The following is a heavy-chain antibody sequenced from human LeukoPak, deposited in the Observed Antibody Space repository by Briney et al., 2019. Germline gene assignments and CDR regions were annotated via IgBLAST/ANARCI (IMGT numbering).Heavy chain of an antibody. CDR1: GFKFRSYG. Sequence: PGGSLRLSCAAPGFKFRSYGMHCVRQAPGKGLEWVALISFDESNKYYLDSVKGRFTISRDNSKNTLYLQMNSLRPEDTAVYYCARDQQNGYSSGWSFDSWGQGTLVTVSS. CDR3: ARDQQNGYSSGWSFDS. CDR2: ISFDESNK. D-gene: IGHD6-19*01. V-gene: IGHV3-30*03. J-gene: IGHJ5*01.